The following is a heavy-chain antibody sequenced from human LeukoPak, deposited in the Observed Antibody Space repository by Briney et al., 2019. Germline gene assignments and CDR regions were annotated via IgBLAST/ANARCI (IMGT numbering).Heavy chain of an antibody. Sequence: ASVKVSCKASGYTVTSYHMHWVRQAPGQGLEWMGVINPSGGSTRYAQKFQGRVTMTRDTSTSTVYTELSSLRSEDTAVYYCAQSRYYYDSSDIWGQGTMVTVSS. V-gene: IGHV1-46*01. CDR3: AQSRYYYDSSDI. CDR2: INPSGGST. J-gene: IGHJ3*02. D-gene: IGHD3-22*01. CDR1: GYTVTSYH.